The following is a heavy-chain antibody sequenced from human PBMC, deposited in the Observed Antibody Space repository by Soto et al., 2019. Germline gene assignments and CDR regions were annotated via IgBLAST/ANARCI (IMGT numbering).Heavy chain of an antibody. J-gene: IGHJ3*02. V-gene: IGHV3-23*01. CDR3: ARVEGVRYFDWFRGAFDI. CDR2: ISGSGGST. CDR1: GFTFSSYA. Sequence: PGGSLRLSCAASGFTFSSYAMSWVRQAPGKGLEWVSAISGSGGSTYYADSVKGRFTISRDNSKNTLYLQMNSLRAEDTAVYYCARVEGVRYFDWFRGAFDIWGQGTMVTVSS. D-gene: IGHD3-9*01.